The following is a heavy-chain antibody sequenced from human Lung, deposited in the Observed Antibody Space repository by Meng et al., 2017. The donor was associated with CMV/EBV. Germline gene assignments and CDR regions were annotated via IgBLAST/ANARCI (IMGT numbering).Heavy chain of an antibody. CDR3: ARGESEWELLSYYYYYGMDV. J-gene: IGHJ6*02. V-gene: IGHV3-21*01. Sequence: GGSLRLSCAASGFTFSSYSMNWVRQAPGKGLEWVSSISSSSSYIYYADSVKGRFTISRDNAKNSLYLQMNSLRAEDTAVYYCARGESEWELLSYYYYYGMDVWGQGTTVXVSS. CDR2: ISSSSSYI. CDR1: GFTFSSYS. D-gene: IGHD1-26*01.